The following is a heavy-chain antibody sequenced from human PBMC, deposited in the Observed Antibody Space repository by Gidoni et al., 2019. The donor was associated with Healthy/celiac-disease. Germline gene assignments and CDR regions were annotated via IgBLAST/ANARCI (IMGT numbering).Heavy chain of an antibody. Sequence: EVQLVASGGGLVQLGGSLSLSCAASGFTFSSYEMNWVRQAPGRGLEWVSYISSSGSTIYYADSVKGRFTISRDNAKNSLYLQMNSLRAEDTAVYYCARDWHSGLWGQGTLVTVSS. D-gene: IGHD3-10*01. V-gene: IGHV3-48*03. CDR2: ISSSGSTI. CDR1: GFTFSSYE. CDR3: ARDWHSGL. J-gene: IGHJ4*02.